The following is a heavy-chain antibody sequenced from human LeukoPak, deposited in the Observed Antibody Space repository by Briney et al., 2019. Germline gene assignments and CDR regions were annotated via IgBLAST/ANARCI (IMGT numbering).Heavy chain of an antibody. Sequence: ASVKVSCKASGYTFTGYYMHWVRQAPGQRLEWMGWINAGNGNTKYSQEFQGRVTITRDTSASTAYMELSSLRSEDMAVYYCAREKTSGITMIRGVAGRRAFDIWGQGTMVTVSS. D-gene: IGHD3-10*01. J-gene: IGHJ3*02. CDR1: GYTFTGYY. CDR2: INAGNGNT. V-gene: IGHV1-3*03. CDR3: AREKTSGITMIRGVAGRRAFDI.